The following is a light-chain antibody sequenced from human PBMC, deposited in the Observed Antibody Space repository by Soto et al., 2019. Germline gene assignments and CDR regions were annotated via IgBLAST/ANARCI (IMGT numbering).Light chain of an antibody. CDR1: SSDVGGYNY. CDR3: SSYISSSGV. Sequence: QSALTQPASVSGSPGQSITISCTGTSSDVGGYNYVSWYQQHPGKAPKLMIYDVSNRPSGVSNRFSGSKSGNTASLTISGLQAEYEADYYCSSYISSSGVFGGGTKLTVL. V-gene: IGLV2-14*01. J-gene: IGLJ2*01. CDR2: DVS.